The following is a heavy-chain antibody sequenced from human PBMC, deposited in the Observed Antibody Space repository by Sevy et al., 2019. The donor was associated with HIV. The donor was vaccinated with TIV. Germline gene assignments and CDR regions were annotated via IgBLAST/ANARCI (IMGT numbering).Heavy chain of an antibody. Sequence: ASLKVSCKASGGTFSSYAISWVRQAPGQGLEWMGGIIPIFGTANYAQKFQGRVTITADKSTSTAYMELSSLRSEDTAVYYCAREGLGYCSSTSCHYYMDVWGKGTTVTVSS. CDR3: AREGLGYCSSTSCHYYMDV. CDR1: GGTFSSYA. V-gene: IGHV1-69*06. D-gene: IGHD2-2*01. CDR2: IIPIFGTA. J-gene: IGHJ6*03.